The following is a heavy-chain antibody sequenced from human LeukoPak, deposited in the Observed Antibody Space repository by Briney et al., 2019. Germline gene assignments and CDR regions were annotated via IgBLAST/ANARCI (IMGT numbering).Heavy chain of an antibody. D-gene: IGHD2-15*01. J-gene: IGHJ1*01. Sequence: ASVKVSCKASGYTFNSYGISWVRQAPGQGLEWMGWINTYNGNTKYAQKFQGRVTMTTDTSTSTVYMELRSLRSDDTAVYFCARDLGHCSGDPCPPHIEYSQNGAQGPLVTVSS. CDR3: ARDLGHCSGDPCPPHIEYSQN. V-gene: IGHV1-18*01. CDR1: GYTFNSYG. CDR2: INTYNGNT.